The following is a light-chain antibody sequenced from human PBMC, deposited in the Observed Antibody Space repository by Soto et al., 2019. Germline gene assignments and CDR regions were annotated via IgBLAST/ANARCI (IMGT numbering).Light chain of an antibody. CDR2: GAS. J-gene: IGKJ4*01. CDR1: QSVRTN. V-gene: IGKV3-15*01. CDR3: QHYNNLWG. Sequence: EIVMTQSPATLSVSPGERVTLSCRASQSVRTNLAWYQQKPGQAPRPLIYGASTRATGVPARFSGSGSGTEFTLTISSLQSEDFEVYYCQHYNNLWGFGGGTKVEIK.